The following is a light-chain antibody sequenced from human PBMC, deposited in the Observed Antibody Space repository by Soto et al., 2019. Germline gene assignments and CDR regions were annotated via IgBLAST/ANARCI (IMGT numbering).Light chain of an antibody. J-gene: IGKJ1*01. V-gene: IGKV1-33*01. Sequence: DIQLTQSPSTLSGSVADRVTITCRASQTISSWLAWYQQKPGKAPKVLIYDASNLETGVPSRFSGSGSGTDFTFTIISLQPEDIATYYCQQFDNLPSWTFGQGTKVDIK. CDR2: DAS. CDR3: QQFDNLPSWT. CDR1: QTISSW.